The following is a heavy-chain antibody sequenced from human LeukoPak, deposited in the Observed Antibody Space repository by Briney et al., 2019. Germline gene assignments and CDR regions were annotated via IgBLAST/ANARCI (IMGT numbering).Heavy chain of an antibody. Sequence: GGSLRLSCAASGDSFSSHLMSWVRQAPGKGLEWVANINPDGSGKYYVDSVKGRFSISRDSAKSSMYLQMDSLRAEDTAVYYCARGIHNSCDYWGQGALVTVSS. V-gene: IGHV3-7*05. D-gene: IGHD6-6*01. CDR2: INPDGSGK. CDR1: GDSFSSHL. CDR3: ARGIHNSCDY. J-gene: IGHJ4*02.